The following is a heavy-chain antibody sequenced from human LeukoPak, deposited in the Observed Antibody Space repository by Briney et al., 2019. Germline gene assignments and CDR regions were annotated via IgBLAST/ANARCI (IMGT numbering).Heavy chain of an antibody. CDR1: GFAFSSQA. Sequence: GGSLRLSCAASGFAFSSQAMGWVRQAPGKGLEWVSVISDSGSITYYADSVKGRFTISRDNSKNTLFLQMNSMRAKDTAVYYCAKDARRTSGWYFFDYWGQGTLVTVSS. D-gene: IGHD6-19*01. V-gene: IGHV3-23*01. J-gene: IGHJ4*02. CDR3: AKDARRTSGWYFFDY. CDR2: ISDSGSIT.